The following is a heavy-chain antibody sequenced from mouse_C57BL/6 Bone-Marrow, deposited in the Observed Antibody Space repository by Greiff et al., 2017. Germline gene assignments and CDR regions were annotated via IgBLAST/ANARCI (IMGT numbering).Heavy chain of an antibody. CDR1: GYTFTSYW. J-gene: IGHJ4*01. V-gene: IGHV1-59*01. CDR3: ARDYDYDDYYAMDY. Sequence: VQLQQPGAELVRPGTSVKLSCKASGYTFTSYWMPWVKQRPGQGLEWIGVIDPSYSYTNYNQKFKGKATLTVDTSSSTAYMQLSSLTSEDSAVYSCARDYDYDDYYAMDYWGQGTAVTVSS. D-gene: IGHD2-4*01. CDR2: IDPSYSYT.